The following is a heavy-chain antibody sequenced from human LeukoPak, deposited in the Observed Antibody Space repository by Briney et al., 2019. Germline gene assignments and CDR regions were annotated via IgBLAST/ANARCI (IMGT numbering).Heavy chain of an antibody. CDR2: INHSGST. CDR3: ARPVAGQASGFDY. J-gene: IGHJ4*02. CDR1: GGSFSGYY. V-gene: IGHV4-34*01. Sequence: SETLSLTCAVYGGSFSGYYWSWIRQPPGKGLEWIGEINHSGSTNYNPSLKSRVTISVDTSKNQFSLKLSSVTAADTAVYYCARPVAGQASGFDYWGQGTLVTVSS. D-gene: IGHD6-19*01.